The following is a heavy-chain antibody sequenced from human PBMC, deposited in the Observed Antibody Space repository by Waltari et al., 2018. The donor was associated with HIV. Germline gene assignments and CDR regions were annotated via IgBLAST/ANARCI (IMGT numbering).Heavy chain of an antibody. Sequence: QDQLVQSGAEVTEPGASVKVSCKASGYTFNNYGITWVRQAPGQGLERIGWISGYKGNTNYAQNYKGRVDMTTDTSSSTAYMVLRSLRSYDTAVYYCARYPPERGSRYYHDYMDVGGKGTTVSVSS. CDR2: ISGYKGNT. CDR1: GYTFNNYG. J-gene: IGHJ6*03. CDR3: ARYPPERGSRYYHDYMDV. D-gene: IGHD3-16*01. V-gene: IGHV1-18*01.